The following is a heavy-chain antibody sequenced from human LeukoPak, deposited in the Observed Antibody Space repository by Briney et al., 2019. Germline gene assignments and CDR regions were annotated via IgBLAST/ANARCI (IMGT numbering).Heavy chain of an antibody. CDR3: ARGLRGPDY. V-gene: IGHV3-74*01. CDR2: IDNDGSST. J-gene: IGHJ4*02. Sequence: GGSLRLSCAASGFIFSNYWMHWVRKAPGKGLVWVSRIDNDGSSTVYADSVMGRFTISRDNAKNTLYLQMNSLRAEDTAVYYCARGLRGPDYWGQGTLVTVSS. CDR1: GFIFSNYW.